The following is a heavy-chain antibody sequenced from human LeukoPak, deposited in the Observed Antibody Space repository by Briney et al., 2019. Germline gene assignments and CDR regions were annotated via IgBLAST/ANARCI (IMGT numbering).Heavy chain of an antibody. Sequence: SETLSLTCTVSGGSISSSSYYWGWIRQPPGKGLEWIGSIYYSGSTYHNPSLKSRVTISVDTSKNQFSLKLSSVTAADTAVYYCARGRRSSFTYYYYYMDVWGKGTTVTVSS. D-gene: IGHD6-13*01. CDR2: IYYSGST. V-gene: IGHV4-39*07. J-gene: IGHJ6*03. CDR3: ARGRRSSFTYYYYYMDV. CDR1: GGSISSSSYY.